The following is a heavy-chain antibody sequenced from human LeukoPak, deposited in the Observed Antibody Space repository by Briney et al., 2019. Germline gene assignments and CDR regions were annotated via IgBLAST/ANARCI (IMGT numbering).Heavy chain of an antibody. CDR3: AYCGGDCYPPGFDY. CDR2: IYHSGST. Sequence: SGTLSLTCAVSGGSISSSNWWSWVRQPPGKGLEWIGEIYHSGSTNYNPSLKSRVTISVDKSKNQFSLKLSPVTAADTAVYYCAYCGGDCYPPGFDYWGQGTLVTVSS. V-gene: IGHV4-4*02. CDR1: GGSISSSNW. D-gene: IGHD2-21*02. J-gene: IGHJ4*02.